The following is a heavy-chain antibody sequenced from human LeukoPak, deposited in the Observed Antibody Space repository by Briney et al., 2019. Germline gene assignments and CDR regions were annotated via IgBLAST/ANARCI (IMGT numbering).Heavy chain of an antibody. D-gene: IGHD6-19*01. V-gene: IGHV3-7*01. CDR3: VRISTAVAGGDY. CDR1: GFEFTFSTSW. J-gene: IGHJ4*02. CDR2: IKQDGSEK. Sequence: GGSLRLSCAASGFEFTFSTSWMSWVRQAPGKGLEWVANIKQDGSEKYYVDSVKGRFTISRDNAKNSLYLQMDSLIVEDTAVYYCVRISTAVAGGDYWGQGTLVTVSS.